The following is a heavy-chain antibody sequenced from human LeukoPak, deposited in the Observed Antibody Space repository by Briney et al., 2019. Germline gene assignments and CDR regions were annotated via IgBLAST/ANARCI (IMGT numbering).Heavy chain of an antibody. D-gene: IGHD3-16*01. CDR3: ARDRGYYYYGMDV. J-gene: IGHJ6*02. CDR2: INAGNGNT. Sequence: ASVKVSCKASGYTFTSYAMHWVRQAPGQRLEWMGWINAGNGNTKYSQKFQGRVTIARDTSASTAYMELSSLRSEDTAEYYCARDRGYYYYGMDVWGQGTTVTVSS. CDR1: GYTFTSYA. V-gene: IGHV1-3*01.